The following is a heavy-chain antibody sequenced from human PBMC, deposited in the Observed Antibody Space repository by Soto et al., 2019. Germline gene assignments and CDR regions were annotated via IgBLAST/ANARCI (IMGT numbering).Heavy chain of an antibody. D-gene: IGHD5-18*01. CDR3: ASGIQLWLRRINNGYSG. J-gene: IGHJ4*02. CDR2: IIPMFGTA. Sequence: QVQLVQSGAEVEKPESSVKVSCKAPGGTFSTYAISWVRQAPGQGLEWMGGIIPMFGTANYAQRFQDRVTITADESTNTVYMELSSLISEDTAVYFCASGIQLWLRRINNGYSGWGQGTLVTVSS. CDR1: GGTFSTYA. V-gene: IGHV1-69*12.